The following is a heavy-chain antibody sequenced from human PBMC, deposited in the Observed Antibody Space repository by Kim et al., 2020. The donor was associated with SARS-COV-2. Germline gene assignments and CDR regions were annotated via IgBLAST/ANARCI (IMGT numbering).Heavy chain of an antibody. CDR2: INHSGST. Sequence: SETLSLTCAVYGGSFSGYYWSWIRQPPGKGLEWIGEINHSGSTNYNPSLKSRVTISVDTSKNQFSLKLSSVTAADTAVYYCARGKGSSSWYRPHNWFDPWGQGTLVTVSS. J-gene: IGHJ5*02. D-gene: IGHD6-13*01. CDR1: GGSFSGYY. CDR3: ARGKGSSSWYRPHNWFDP. V-gene: IGHV4-34*01.